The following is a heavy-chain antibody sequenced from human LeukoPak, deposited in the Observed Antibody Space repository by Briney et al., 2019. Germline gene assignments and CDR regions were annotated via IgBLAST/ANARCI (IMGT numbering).Heavy chain of an antibody. CDR1: GFTFSSYA. CDR3: TQYTYGFFKY. Sequence: GGSLRLSCAASGFTFSSYAMNWVRQAPGKGLEWVSAISGSGDSTYSADSVKGRFTISRDNSKNTLYLQMNSLKTEDTAVYYCTQYTYGFFKYWGQGILVSVSS. V-gene: IGHV3-23*01. J-gene: IGHJ4*02. CDR2: ISGSGDST. D-gene: IGHD5-18*01.